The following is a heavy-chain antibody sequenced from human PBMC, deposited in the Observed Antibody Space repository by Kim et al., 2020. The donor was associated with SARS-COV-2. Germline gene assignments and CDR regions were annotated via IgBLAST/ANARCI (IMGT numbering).Heavy chain of an antibody. CDR1: GFTFSSYG. Sequence: GGSLRLSCAASGFTFSSYGMHWVRQAPGKGLEWVAVISYDGSNKYYADSVKGRFTISRDNSKNTLYLQMNSLRAEDTAVYYCAKEYNWNDHFDYWGQGTLVTVSS. D-gene: IGHD1-20*01. J-gene: IGHJ4*02. CDR3: AKEYNWNDHFDY. CDR2: ISYDGSNK. V-gene: IGHV3-30*18.